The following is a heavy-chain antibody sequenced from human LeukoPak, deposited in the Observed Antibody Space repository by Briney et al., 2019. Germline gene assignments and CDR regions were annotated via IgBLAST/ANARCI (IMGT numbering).Heavy chain of an antibody. CDR1: GYTFTSYG. V-gene: IGHV1-18*01. CDR3: ARGSQTVTTGAFDI. J-gene: IGHJ3*02. D-gene: IGHD4-17*01. Sequence: GASVRVSCKASGYTFTSYGISWVRQAPGQGLEWMGRISAYNGNTNYAQKLQGRVTMTTDTSTSTAYMELRSLRSDDTAVYYCARGSQTVTTGAFDIWGQGTMVTVSS. CDR2: ISAYNGNT.